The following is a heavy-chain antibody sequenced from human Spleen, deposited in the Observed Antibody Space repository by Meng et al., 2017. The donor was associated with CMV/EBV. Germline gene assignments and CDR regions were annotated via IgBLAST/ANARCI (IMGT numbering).Heavy chain of an antibody. Sequence: SETLSLTCAVYGGSFSNYYWTWIRQPPGKGLDWIGEINHSGSTNYNPSLKSRVTISVDTSKNQFSLKLSSVTAADTAVYYCARGSTMVRGVIPPYFDYWGQGTLVTVSS. J-gene: IGHJ4*02. V-gene: IGHV4-34*01. CDR1: GGSFSNYY. D-gene: IGHD3-10*01. CDR3: ARGSTMVRGVIPPYFDY. CDR2: INHSGST.